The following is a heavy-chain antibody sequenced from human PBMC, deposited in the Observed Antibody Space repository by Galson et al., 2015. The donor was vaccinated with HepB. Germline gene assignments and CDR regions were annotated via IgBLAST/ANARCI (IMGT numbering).Heavy chain of an antibody. D-gene: IGHD1-14*01. CDR3: AKVAGKTTLGAFDI. V-gene: IGHV3-23*01. CDR2: ISGSGGST. J-gene: IGHJ3*02. Sequence: SLRLSCAASGFTFSSYAMNWVRQAPGKGLEWVSVISGSGGSTYYADSVKGRFTISRDNSKNTLYVQMNSLRAEDTAAYYCAKVAGKTTLGAFDIWGQGTMVTVSS. CDR1: GFTFSSYA.